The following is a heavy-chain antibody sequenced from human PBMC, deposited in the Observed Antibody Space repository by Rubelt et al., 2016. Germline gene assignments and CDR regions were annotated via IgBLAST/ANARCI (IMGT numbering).Heavy chain of an antibody. CDR1: GFTFSSYA. D-gene: IGHD1-7*01. V-gene: IGHV3-23*04. Sequence: EVQLVESGGGLVQPGGSLRLSCAASGFTFSSYAMSWVRQAPGKGLGWVSAISGSGGSTYSADYGKGRFTTSRDNAKNTLYMQMNSLRAEDTAVYYCAKRNGTHEDYWGQGTLVTVSS. CDR2: ISGSGGST. CDR3: AKRNGTHEDY. J-gene: IGHJ4*02.